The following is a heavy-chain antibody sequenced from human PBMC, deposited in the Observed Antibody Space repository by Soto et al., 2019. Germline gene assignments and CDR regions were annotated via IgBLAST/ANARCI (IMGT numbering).Heavy chain of an antibody. CDR3: ASRSSGWYFDY. CDR2: ISGSGGST. Sequence: EVQLLESGGGLVQPGGSLRLSCAASGFTFSSYAMNWVRQAPGKGLEWVSVISGSGGSTYYADSVKGRFTISRDNSKNALDLQRNSLRAGDTAVYYCASRSSGWYFDYWGQGTLVTVSS. J-gene: IGHJ4*02. D-gene: IGHD6-19*01. V-gene: IGHV3-23*01. CDR1: GFTFSSYA.